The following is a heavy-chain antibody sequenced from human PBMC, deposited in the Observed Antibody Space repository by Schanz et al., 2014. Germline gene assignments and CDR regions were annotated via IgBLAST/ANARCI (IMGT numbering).Heavy chain of an antibody. V-gene: IGHV3-74*02. D-gene: IGHD4-17*01. Sequence: EVQLVESGGGVVQPGGSLRLSCAASGFSVGNKYMNWVRQDPGKGLVWVARINSVGSNTDYADSVTGRFTISRDNAKNTLYLQMNTLRAEDTAVYYCARKMKLGVYGGKGHDSLDIWGQGTMVTVSS. CDR3: ARKMKLGVYGGKGHDSLDI. J-gene: IGHJ3*02. CDR1: GFSVGNKY. CDR2: INSVGSNT.